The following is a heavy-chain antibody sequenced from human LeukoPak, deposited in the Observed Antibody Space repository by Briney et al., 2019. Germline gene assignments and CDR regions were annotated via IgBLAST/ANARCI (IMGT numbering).Heavy chain of an antibody. Sequence: GGSLRLSCAASGFTFSSYGMHWVRQAPGKGLEWVAVIWYDGSNKYHADSVKGRFTISRDNSKNTLYLQMNSLRAEDTAVYYCARHEYYDSSGYYLWYFDYWGQGTLVTVSS. D-gene: IGHD3-22*01. CDR3: ARHEYYDSSGYYLWYFDY. V-gene: IGHV3-33*01. J-gene: IGHJ4*02. CDR1: GFTFSSYG. CDR2: IWYDGSNK.